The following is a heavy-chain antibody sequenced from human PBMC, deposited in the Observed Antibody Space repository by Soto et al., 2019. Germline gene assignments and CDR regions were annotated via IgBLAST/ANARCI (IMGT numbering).Heavy chain of an antibody. CDR3: ASGSY. J-gene: IGHJ4*02. D-gene: IGHD2-15*01. Sequence: GGSLRLSCAASGFTFSIYNMNWVRQAPGKGLEWVSSILTSISDIYYADSVKGRFTISRDNAKSSLYLQMNSLRAEDTAVYYCASGSYWGQGTLVTVSS. CDR1: GFTFSIYN. V-gene: IGHV3-21*01. CDR2: ILTSISDI.